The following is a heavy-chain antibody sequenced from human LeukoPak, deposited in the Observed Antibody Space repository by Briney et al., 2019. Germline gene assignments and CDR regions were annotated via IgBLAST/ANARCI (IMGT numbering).Heavy chain of an antibody. V-gene: IGHV3-53*01. D-gene: IGHD5-12*01. CDR2: IYSGGST. CDR1: GFTFSSNY. J-gene: IGHJ4*02. CDR3: ARGPRY. Sequence: PGGSRRLSLAASGFTFSSNYRAWVRQAPGKGLEWVSVIYSGGSTYYADSVKGRFTISRDNSKNTLYLQMNSLRAEDTAVYYCARGPRYWGQGTLVTVSS.